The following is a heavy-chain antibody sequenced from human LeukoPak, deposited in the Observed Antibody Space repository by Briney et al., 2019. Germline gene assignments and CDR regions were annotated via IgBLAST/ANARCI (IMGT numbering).Heavy chain of an antibody. CDR2: IKQDGSEK. D-gene: IGHD4-11*01. Sequence: GGSLRLSCAASGFTFSSYWMSWVRQAPGKGLEWVANIKQDGSEKYYVDSVKGRFTISRDNAKNSVYLQMNSLGADDTAVYYCATYSILNAREFRYWGQGTTVTVFS. J-gene: IGHJ6*02. CDR1: GFTFSSYW. CDR3: ATYSILNAREFRY. V-gene: IGHV3-7*01.